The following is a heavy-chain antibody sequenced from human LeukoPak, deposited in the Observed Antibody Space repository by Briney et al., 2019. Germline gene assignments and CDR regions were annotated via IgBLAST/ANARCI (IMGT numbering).Heavy chain of an antibody. CDR1: GYTFTXYY. Sequence: KVSCKXSGYTFTXYYMHWVRQAPGQGLEWMGLINPTGGSTGYAQKFQGRVTMTRDMSTSTDYMELSSLRSEDTAIYYCARDNSVGDNAWWFDPWGQGTLVTVSS. J-gene: IGHJ5*02. CDR2: INPTGGST. D-gene: IGHD1-26*01. V-gene: IGHV1-46*01. CDR3: ARDNSVGDNAWWFDP.